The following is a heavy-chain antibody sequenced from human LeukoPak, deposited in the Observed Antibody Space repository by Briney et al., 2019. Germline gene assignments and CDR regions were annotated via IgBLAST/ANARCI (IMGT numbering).Heavy chain of an antibody. CDR1: GFNFSSYN. CDR2: ISSSSSYI. CDR3: ARSPSYYYDSSAYYFDF. V-gene: IGHV3-21*01. J-gene: IGHJ4*02. Sequence: PGGSLRLSRAASGFNFSSYNINWVRQAPGKGLEWVSSISSSSSYIFYADSLKGRFTISRDNAKNSLYLQMNSLRAEDTSVYYCARSPSYYYDSSAYYFDFWGQGILVTVSS. D-gene: IGHD3-22*01.